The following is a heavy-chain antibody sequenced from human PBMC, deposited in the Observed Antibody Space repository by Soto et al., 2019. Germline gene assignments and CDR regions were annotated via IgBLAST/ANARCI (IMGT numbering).Heavy chain of an antibody. V-gene: IGHV3-23*01. Sequence: EVQLLESGGGLVQPGGSLRLSCAASGFTFSNSAMSWVRQAPGKGLEWVSAISGSGDSTYYADSVKGRFTISRDNSKSTLYLQMNSPRAEDTAIYYCAKDRALNYNSIWGGYRPYLVCDYWGQGALVTVSS. J-gene: IGHJ4*02. CDR3: AKDRALNYNSIWGGYRPYLVCDY. CDR2: ISGSGDST. D-gene: IGHD3-16*02. CDR1: GFTFSNSA.